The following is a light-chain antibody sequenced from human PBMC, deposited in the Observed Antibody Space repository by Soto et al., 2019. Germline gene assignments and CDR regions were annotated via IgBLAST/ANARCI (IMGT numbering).Light chain of an antibody. V-gene: IGKV3-20*01. CDR3: QQYGTAPPRYT. J-gene: IGKJ2*01. CDR1: QSVSSNY. Sequence: EIVLTQSPGTLSLSPGXRVTLSCRASQSVSSNYLAWYQQKPGQAPRLLIYATSTRATGIADRFSGSGSGTDFTPTISRLEPEDFAVYYCQQYGTAPPRYTFCQGTKADIK. CDR2: ATS.